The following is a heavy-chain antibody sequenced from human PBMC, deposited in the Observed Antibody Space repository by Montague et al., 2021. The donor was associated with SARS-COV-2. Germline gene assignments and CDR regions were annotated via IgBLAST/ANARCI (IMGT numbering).Heavy chain of an antibody. CDR3: ARLLPDGTVVATDIPVDS. V-gene: IGHV4-39*01. Sequence: TYYNPSLESRVTISVDTSENQFSLKLSSVIAADTAVHYCARLLPDGTVVATDIPVDSWGQGILVAVYS. D-gene: IGHD2-21*02. J-gene: IGHJ4*02. CDR2: T.